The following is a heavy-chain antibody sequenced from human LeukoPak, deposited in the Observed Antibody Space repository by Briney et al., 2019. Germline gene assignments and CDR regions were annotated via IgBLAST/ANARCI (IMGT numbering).Heavy chain of an antibody. CDR1: GGSISGYY. D-gene: IGHD3-22*01. J-gene: IGHJ3*02. CDR3: AIRAHVVSTGAFDI. Sequence: PSETLSLTCTVSGGSISGYYWSWIRQSPGKGLDWIGYIHYSGTTNYNPSLKSRVTMSVDTSKSQFSLKLSSVTAADTAVYYCAIRAHVVSTGAFDIWGQGTMVTVSS. V-gene: IGHV4-59*01. CDR2: IHYSGTT.